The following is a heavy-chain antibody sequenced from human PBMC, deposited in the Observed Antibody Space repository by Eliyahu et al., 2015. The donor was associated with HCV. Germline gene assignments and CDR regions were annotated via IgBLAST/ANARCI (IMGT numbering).Heavy chain of an antibody. V-gene: IGHV3-30-3*01. CDR1: GFTFSPYA. Sequence: QVQLVESGGGVVQPGRSLRLSXAASGFTFSPYAMHWVRQAPGTGLEWVAVISYDGSNDYYADSVRGRFTISRDNSKNTLYLQVNSLRAEDSAVYYCARAGYTSGWFGWFDPWDQGTLVTVSS. CDR2: ISYDGSND. D-gene: IGHD6-19*01. J-gene: IGHJ5*02. CDR3: ARAGYTSGWFGWFDP.